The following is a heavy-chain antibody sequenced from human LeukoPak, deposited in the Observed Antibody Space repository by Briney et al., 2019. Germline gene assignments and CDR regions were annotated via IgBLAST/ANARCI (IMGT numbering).Heavy chain of an antibody. J-gene: IGHJ3*02. CDR3: AKVQYLTLDAFDI. CDR2: INPNSGGT. D-gene: IGHD2-21*02. Sequence: ASVKVPCKASGYSFTGYYIYWVRQAPGQGLEWMGWINPNSGGTNYAQKFQGRVALTRDTSITTSYMDLSGLTSDDTAVYYCAKVQYLTLDAFDIWGRGTMVTVS. V-gene: IGHV1-2*02. CDR1: GYSFTGYY.